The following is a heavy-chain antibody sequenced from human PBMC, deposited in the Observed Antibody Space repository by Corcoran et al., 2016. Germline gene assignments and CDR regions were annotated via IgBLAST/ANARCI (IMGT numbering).Heavy chain of an antibody. CDR1: GFTFSSYS. D-gene: IGHD6-19*01. Sequence: EVQLVESGGGLVKPGGSLRLSCAASGFTFSSYSMNWVRQAPGKGLEWVSSTSRSSDYIYYAASVKGRFTISRDNAKNSLYLQMSSLRADDAAVDYCARDRLITVASYGMDVWGQGTTVTVSS. V-gene: IGHV3-21*06. CDR2: TSRSSDYI. J-gene: IGHJ6*02. CDR3: ARDRLITVASYGMDV.